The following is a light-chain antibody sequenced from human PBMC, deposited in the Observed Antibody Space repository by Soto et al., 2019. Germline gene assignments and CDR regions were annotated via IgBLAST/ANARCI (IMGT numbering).Light chain of an antibody. Sequence: DIQMTQSPSTLSASVGDRVIITCRASQGIGPWLAWYQQKPGKAPKVLIYKASHLEDGVPSRFSGSGSETEFTLTISSLQHDDFATYYCQQYNGYPYSFGQGTQLDVK. J-gene: IGKJ2*03. CDR1: QGIGPW. CDR3: QQYNGYPYS. V-gene: IGKV1-5*03. CDR2: KAS.